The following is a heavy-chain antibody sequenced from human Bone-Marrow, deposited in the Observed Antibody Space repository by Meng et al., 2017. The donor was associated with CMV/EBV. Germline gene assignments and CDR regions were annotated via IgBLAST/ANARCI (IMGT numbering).Heavy chain of an antibody. D-gene: IGHD5-24*01. J-gene: IGHJ4*02. V-gene: IGHV3-23*03. CDR3: AKDRDGYNLSPFDY. CDR2: IYSGGSST. Sequence: GGSLRLSCAASGFTFSSYAMSWVRQTPGKGLEWVSVIYSGGSSTYYADSVKGRFTISRDNSKNTLYLQMNSLRAEDTAVYYCAKDRDGYNLSPFDYWGQGTRVTVSS. CDR1: GFTFSSYA.